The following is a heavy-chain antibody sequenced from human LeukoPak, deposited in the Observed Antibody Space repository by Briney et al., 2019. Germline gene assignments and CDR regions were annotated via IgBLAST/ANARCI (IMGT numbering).Heavy chain of an antibody. V-gene: IGHV3-30-3*01. J-gene: IGHJ4*02. CDR3: ARRDSSGYYAHFDY. Sequence: GRSLRLSCAASGFTFSSYAMHWVRQAPGKGLEWVAVISYDGSNKYYADSVKGRFTISRDNSKNTLYLQMNSLRAEDTAVYYCARRDSSGYYAHFDYWGQGTLVTVSS. CDR1: GFTFSSYA. CDR2: ISYDGSNK. D-gene: IGHD3-22*01.